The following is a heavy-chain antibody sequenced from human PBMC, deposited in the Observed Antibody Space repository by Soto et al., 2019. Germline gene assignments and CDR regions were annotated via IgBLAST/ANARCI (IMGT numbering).Heavy chain of an antibody. CDR2: ISSDGSHK. Sequence: QVQLVESGGGVVPPGRSLRLSCAASGFTFSAYAIHWVRQAPGKGLEWVAVISSDGSHKYYADSVKGRFTISRDNSKNTLFLQMNSLRSEDMAVYHYAKDGGAWGLLPYRVREFDYWGQGTLVTVSS. D-gene: IGHD2-15*01. CDR1: GFTFSAYA. V-gene: IGHV3-30*18. CDR3: AKDGGAWGLLPYRVREFDY. J-gene: IGHJ4*02.